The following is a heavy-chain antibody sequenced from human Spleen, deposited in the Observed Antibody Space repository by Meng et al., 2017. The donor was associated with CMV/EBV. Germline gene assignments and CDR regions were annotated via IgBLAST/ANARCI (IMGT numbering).Heavy chain of an antibody. V-gene: IGHV3-15*01. D-gene: IGHD3-3*01. Sequence: GESLKISCAASGFTFSNAWMSWVRQAPGKGLEWVGRIKSKTDGGTTDYAAPVKGRFTISRDDSKNTLYLQMNSLKTEDTAVYYCTRDAGDYDFWSGSYYYYGMDVWGQGTTVTVSS. CDR3: TRDAGDYDFWSGSYYYYGMDV. J-gene: IGHJ6*02. CDR1: GFTFSNAW. CDR2: IKSKTDGGTT.